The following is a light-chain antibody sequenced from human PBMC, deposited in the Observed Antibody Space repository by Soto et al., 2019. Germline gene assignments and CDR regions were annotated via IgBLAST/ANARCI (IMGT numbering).Light chain of an antibody. CDR1: QSVTYRY. Sequence: EIVLTQSPGTLSLSPGERATLSCRASQSVTYRYLAWYQQKPGQAPRLLIYGAFSRANGIPDRFSGSGSGTYFTLTISRLEPEDFAVYYCQQYCTSPPSTFGQGTHVGIK. CDR2: GAF. J-gene: IGKJ2*01. V-gene: IGKV3-20*01. CDR3: QQYCTSPPST.